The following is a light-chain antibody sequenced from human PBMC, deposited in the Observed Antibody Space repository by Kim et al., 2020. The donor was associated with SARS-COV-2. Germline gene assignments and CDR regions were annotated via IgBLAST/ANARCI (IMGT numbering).Light chain of an antibody. CDR2: GAS. CDR1: QSLSSTY. J-gene: IGKJ4*01. V-gene: IGKV3-20*01. CDR3: QQYGTLQLT. Sequence: LSQDERPTLSCRASQSLSSTYLAWYQQQSGPVPRLLIHGASSSDTGVPDRFSGSGSGTDFSLTISSLLPEDCAVYYCQQYGTLQLTFGGGTKVEI.